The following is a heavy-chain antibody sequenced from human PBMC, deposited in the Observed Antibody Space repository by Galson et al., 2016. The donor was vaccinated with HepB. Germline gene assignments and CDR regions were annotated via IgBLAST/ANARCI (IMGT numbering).Heavy chain of an antibody. V-gene: IGHV4-39*01. CDR2: VYRCRT. CDR1: DGAISSSGLS. Sequence: ETLSLTCSDGAISSSGLSWGWIRQPPGKGMEWMWTVYRCRTYYNPSLEGRVTIFVDMSTDLLSLKVTSLTAADTAVYYCARAGLLIKASFDYWGQGARVAVSS. J-gene: IGHJ4*02. CDR3: ARAGLLIKASFDY.